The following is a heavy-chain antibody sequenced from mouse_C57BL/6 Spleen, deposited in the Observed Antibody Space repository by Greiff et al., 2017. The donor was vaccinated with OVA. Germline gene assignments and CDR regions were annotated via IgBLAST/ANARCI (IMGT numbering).Heavy chain of an antibody. V-gene: IGHV3-6*01. D-gene: IGHD4-1*01. CDR3: ARDLAGTGY. CDR1: GYSITSGYY. CDR2: ISYDGSN. J-gene: IGHJ2*01. Sequence: EVQLVESGPGLVKPSQSLSLTCSVTGYSITSGYYWNWIRQFPGNKLEWMGYISYDGSNNYNPSLKNRISITRDTSKNQFFLKLNSVTTEDTATYYCARDLAGTGYWGQGTTLTVSS.